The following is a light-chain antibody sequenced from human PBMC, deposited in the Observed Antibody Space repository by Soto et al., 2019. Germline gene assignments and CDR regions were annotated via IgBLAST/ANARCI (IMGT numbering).Light chain of an antibody. V-gene: IGKV1-17*03. Sequence: DIQMTQSPSAMSASVGDRVTITCRASQDISNYLVWFQQRPGKVPKRLIYAASSFQSGVPSRFSGSGSGTEFTLTISSLQPEDFATYYCQQYKSYSTFGQGTKVEIK. CDR3: QQYKSYST. CDR1: QDISNY. CDR2: AAS. J-gene: IGKJ1*01.